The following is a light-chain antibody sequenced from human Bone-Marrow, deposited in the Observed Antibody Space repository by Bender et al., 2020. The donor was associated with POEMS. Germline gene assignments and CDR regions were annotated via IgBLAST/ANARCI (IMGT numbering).Light chain of an antibody. Sequence: QSVLTQPPSASGTPGQRVTIPCSGSSSNIGAHAVNWYQHLPGTAPKLLIYSSHRRPSEVPDRFSGSRSGTSASLDISGLQSEDEADYYCAVWDDSLNGWVFGGGTKLTVL. J-gene: IGLJ3*02. CDR2: SSH. CDR3: AVWDDSLNGWV. CDR1: SSNIGAHA. V-gene: IGLV1-44*01.